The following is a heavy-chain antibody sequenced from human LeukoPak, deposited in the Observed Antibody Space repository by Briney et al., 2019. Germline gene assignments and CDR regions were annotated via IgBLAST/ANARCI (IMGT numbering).Heavy chain of an antibody. D-gene: IGHD3-10*01. CDR2: ISWNSGSI. V-gene: IGHV3-9*01. CDR3: AKVGVTAYYFDY. CDR1: GFTFDDYA. Sequence: PGRSLRLSCAASGFTFDDYAMHWVRQAPGKGLEWVSGISWNSGSIGYADSVKGRFTISRDNAKNSLYLQMNSLRAEDTALYYCAKVGVTAYYFDYWGQGTLVTVSS. J-gene: IGHJ4*02.